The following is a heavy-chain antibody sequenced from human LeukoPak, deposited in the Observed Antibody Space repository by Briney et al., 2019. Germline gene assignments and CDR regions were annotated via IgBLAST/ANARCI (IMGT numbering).Heavy chain of an antibody. D-gene: IGHD3-3*01. V-gene: IGHV4-39*01. J-gene: IGHJ5*02. CDR1: GGSISSSSYY. CDR3: ARQGRFLEWLLVWFDP. CDR2: IYYSGST. Sequence: PSETLSLTCTVSGGSISSSSYYWGWIRQPPGKGLEWIGSIYYSGSTYYNPSLKSRVTISVDTSKNQFSLKLSSVTAADTAVYYCARQGRFLEWLLVWFDPWGQGTLVTVSS.